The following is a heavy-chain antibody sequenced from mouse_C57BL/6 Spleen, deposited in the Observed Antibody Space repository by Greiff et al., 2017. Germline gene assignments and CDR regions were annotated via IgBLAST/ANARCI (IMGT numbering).Heavy chain of an antibody. D-gene: IGHD1-1*01. Sequence: EVQVVESEGGLVQPGSSMKLSCTASGFTFSDYYMAWVRQVPEKGLEWVANINYDGSSTYYLDSLKSRFIISRDNAKNILYLQMSSLKSEDTATYYCAREGTTVVNYAMDYWGQGTSVTVSS. CDR1: GFTFSDYY. CDR3: AREGTTVVNYAMDY. V-gene: IGHV5-16*01. CDR2: INYDGSST. J-gene: IGHJ4*01.